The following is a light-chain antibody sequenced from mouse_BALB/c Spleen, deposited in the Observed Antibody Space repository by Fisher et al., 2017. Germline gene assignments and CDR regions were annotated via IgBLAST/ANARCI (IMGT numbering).Light chain of an antibody. J-gene: IGKJ1*01. CDR2: STS. Sequence: DIVLTQTTAIMSASPGEKVTMSCRASSSVNYMYWYQQKSGASPKLWIYSTSNLASGVPARFSGSGSGTSYSLTISSMEAEDAATYYCQQFTSSPSTWTFGGGTKLEIK. CDR1: SSVNY. V-gene: IGKV4-50*01. CDR3: QQFTSSPSTWT.